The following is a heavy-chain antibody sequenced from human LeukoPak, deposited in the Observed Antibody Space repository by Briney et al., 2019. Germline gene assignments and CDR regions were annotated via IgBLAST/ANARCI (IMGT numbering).Heavy chain of an antibody. CDR3: TRDLGLRRMI. CDR1: GLSLSSNN. CDR2: ISAGSGTV. V-gene: IGHV3-48*04. J-gene: IGHJ2*01. Sequence: GGSLRLSCAASGLSLSSNNMHWVRQPPGGGLEWLSYISAGSGTVFSADSVRGRFSISRDNARELLFLQMNSLRVDDTAVYYCTRDLGLRRMIWGRGTLVIVSS.